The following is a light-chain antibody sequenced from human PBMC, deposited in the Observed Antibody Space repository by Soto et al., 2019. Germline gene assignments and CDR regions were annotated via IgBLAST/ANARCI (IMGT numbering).Light chain of an antibody. Sequence: DIVMPQSPLSLPVTPGEPASISCRSSQSLLHTDGHTYLDRYFQKAGQSPQLLIYLGSNRASGVPDRFSGSGSGTDFTLKISRVESEDGGVYYCMQATQTPYSFGQGTKLEIK. V-gene: IGKV2-28*01. CDR2: LGS. CDR3: MQATQTPYS. J-gene: IGKJ2*01. CDR1: QSLLHTDGHTY.